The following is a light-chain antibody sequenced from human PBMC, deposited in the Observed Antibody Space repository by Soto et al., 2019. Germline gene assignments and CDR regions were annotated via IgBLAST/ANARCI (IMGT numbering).Light chain of an antibody. CDR2: EVR. V-gene: IGLV2-14*01. CDR1: TNDIGGYNY. CDR3: CSYTNSATLV. Sequence: QSALTQPASVSGSPGQSITISCSGTTNDIGGYNYVSCYQHHPGKVPKVIIYEVRNRPSGVSNRFSGSKSGNTASLTISGLQAEDEADYYCCSYTNSATLVFGGGTKLTVL. J-gene: IGLJ3*02.